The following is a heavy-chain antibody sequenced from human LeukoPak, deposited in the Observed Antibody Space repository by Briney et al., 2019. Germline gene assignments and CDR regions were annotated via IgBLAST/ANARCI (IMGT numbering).Heavy chain of an antibody. Sequence: GASVKVSCKASGYTFTSYDINWVRQATGQGLEWMGWMNPNSGNTGYAQKFQGRVTMTRNTSISTAYMELSSLRSEDTAVYYCARGRNYDFWSGYLGFYWFDPRGQGTLVTVSS. CDR3: ARGRNYDFWSGYLGFYWFDP. V-gene: IGHV1-8*01. D-gene: IGHD3-3*01. CDR2: MNPNSGNT. J-gene: IGHJ5*02. CDR1: GYTFTSYD.